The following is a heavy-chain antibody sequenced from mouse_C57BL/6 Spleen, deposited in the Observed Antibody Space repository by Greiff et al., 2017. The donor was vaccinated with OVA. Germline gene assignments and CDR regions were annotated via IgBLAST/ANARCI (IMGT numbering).Heavy chain of an antibody. CDR1: GYTFTSSW. Sequence: VQLQQSGAELVMPGASVKLSCKASGYTFTSSWMHWVKQRPGQGLEWIGEIDPSDSYTTYNQKFKGKSTLTVDKSSSTAYMQLSSLTSEDSAVYYCASSLITTVVAHFDYWGQGTTLTVSS. CDR2: IDPSDSYT. V-gene: IGHV1-69*01. J-gene: IGHJ2*01. D-gene: IGHD1-1*01. CDR3: ASSLITTVVAHFDY.